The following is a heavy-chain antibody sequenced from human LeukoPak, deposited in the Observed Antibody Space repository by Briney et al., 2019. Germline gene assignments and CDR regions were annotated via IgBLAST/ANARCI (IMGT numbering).Heavy chain of an antibody. J-gene: IGHJ6*02. CDR2: IYTSGST. CDR3: GRDRRIAAAATGYYYGMDV. Sequence: KASQTLSLTCTVSGGSISSGSYYWSWIRQPAGKGLEWIGRIYTSGSTNYNPSLKSRVTISVDTSKNQFSLKLSSVTAADTAVYYCGRDRRIAAAATGYYYGMDVWGQGTTVTVSS. V-gene: IGHV4-61*02. CDR1: GGSISSGSYY. D-gene: IGHD6-13*01.